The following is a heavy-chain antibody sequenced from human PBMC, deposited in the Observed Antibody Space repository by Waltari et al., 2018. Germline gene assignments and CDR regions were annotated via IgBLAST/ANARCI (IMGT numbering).Heavy chain of an antibody. CDR1: GFTYDDFA. Sequence: EVQLVESGGALVQPGRSLRLSCATSGFTYDDFARHWVRQVPGKGVEWFAGITGNSGKADYAGSVKGRFTISRDNAKNLLFLQMNSLRPEDTALYYCTKDLTHTNYEGFANWGLGTLVTVSS. CDR2: ITGNSGKA. V-gene: IGHV3-9*01. CDR3: TKDLTHTNYEGFAN. D-gene: IGHD3-16*01. J-gene: IGHJ4*02.